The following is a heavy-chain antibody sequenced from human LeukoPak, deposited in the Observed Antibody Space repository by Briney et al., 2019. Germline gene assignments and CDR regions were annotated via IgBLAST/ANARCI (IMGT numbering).Heavy chain of an antibody. D-gene: IGHD6-19*01. CDR1: GYTFTGYY. J-gene: IGHJ3*02. Sequence: EASVKVSCKASGYTFTGYYMHWVRQAPGQGLEWMGRIIPILGIANYAQRFQGRVTITADKSTSTAYMELSSLRSEDTAVYYCARAGAVAGTYDAFDIWGQGTMVTVSS. CDR3: ARAGAVAGTYDAFDI. CDR2: IIPILGIA. V-gene: IGHV1-69*04.